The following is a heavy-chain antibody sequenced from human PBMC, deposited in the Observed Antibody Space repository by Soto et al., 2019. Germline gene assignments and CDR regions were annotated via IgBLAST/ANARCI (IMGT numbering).Heavy chain of an antibody. J-gene: IGHJ5*02. CDR1: GFTFSSYN. CDR3: AREEYSGYDLSS. V-gene: IGHV3-48*02. CDR2: ISSSSSAI. D-gene: IGHD5-12*01. Sequence: EVQLVESGGGLVQPGGSLRLSCAASGFTFSSYNMNWVRQAPGKGPEWVSYISSSSSAIYYADSVKGRFTISRDNAKNSLYLQMNSLRDEDTAVYYCAREEYSGYDLSSWGQGTLVTVSS.